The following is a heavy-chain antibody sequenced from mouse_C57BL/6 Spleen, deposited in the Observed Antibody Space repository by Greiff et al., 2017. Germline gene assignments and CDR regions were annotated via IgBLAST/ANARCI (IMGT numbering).Heavy chain of an antibody. CDR3: ARQTYDYDGRSYAMDY. Sequence: QVHVKQPGAELVRPGSSVKLSCKASGYTFTSYWMHWVKQRPIQGLEWIGNIDPSDSETHYNQKFKDKATLTVDKSSSTAYMQLSSLTSEDSAVYYCARQTYDYDGRSYAMDYWGQGTSVTVSS. CDR1: GYTFTSYW. CDR2: IDPSDSET. D-gene: IGHD2-4*01. J-gene: IGHJ4*01. V-gene: IGHV1-52*01.